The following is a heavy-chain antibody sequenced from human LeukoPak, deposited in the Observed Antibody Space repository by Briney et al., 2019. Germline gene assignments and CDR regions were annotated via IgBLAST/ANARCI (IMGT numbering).Heavy chain of an antibody. D-gene: IGHD3-10*01. Sequence: SQTLSLTCPVSGGSISSGTYYWSWIRQPAGKGLEWIGRIYTSGSTNYNPSLKSRVTISVDTSKNQFSLKLNSVTAADTAVYYCARDLWFGDPWFDPWGQGTLVTVSS. V-gene: IGHV4-61*02. CDR2: IYTSGST. J-gene: IGHJ5*02. CDR3: ARDLWFGDPWFDP. CDR1: GGSISSGTYY.